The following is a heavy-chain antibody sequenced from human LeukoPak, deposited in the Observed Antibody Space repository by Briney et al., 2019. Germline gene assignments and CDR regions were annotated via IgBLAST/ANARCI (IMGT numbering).Heavy chain of an antibody. Sequence: RPGRSLRLSCAASGFTFSSYAIHWVRQAPGKGLEWVAIISYDGSSQYYADSVKGRFTISRDNSKNTLYLQMNSLRTEDTAVHYCARVNQWLAPQNRPFDYWGQGTLVTVSS. CDR1: GFTFSSYA. CDR3: ARVNQWLAPQNRPFDY. D-gene: IGHD6-19*01. V-gene: IGHV3-30-3*01. CDR2: ISYDGSSQ. J-gene: IGHJ4*02.